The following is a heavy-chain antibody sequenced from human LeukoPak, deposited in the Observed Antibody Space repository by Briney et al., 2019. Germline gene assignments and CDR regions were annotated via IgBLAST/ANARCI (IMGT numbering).Heavy chain of an antibody. CDR1: GFTFSSYS. Sequence: PGGSLRLSCAASGFTFSSYSMNWVRQAPGKGLEWVSSISSSSSYIYYADSVKGRFTISRDNAKNSLYLQMNSLRAEDTAVYYCATSPSGRRITIFGRDSELDYWGQGTLVTVSS. J-gene: IGHJ4*02. D-gene: IGHD3-3*01. V-gene: IGHV3-21*01. CDR3: ATSPSGRRITIFGRDSELDY. CDR2: ISSSSSYI.